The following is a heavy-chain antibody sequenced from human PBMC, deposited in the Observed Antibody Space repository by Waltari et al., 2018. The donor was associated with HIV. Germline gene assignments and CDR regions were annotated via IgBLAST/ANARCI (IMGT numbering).Heavy chain of an antibody. CDR2: INAHSGYT. J-gene: IGHJ4*02. CDR3: ARDRTAYYTYYFDY. Sequence: QVQLVQSGAEVKKPGASVKVSCKASGFTFSSYALHWVRPAPGQRPEWMGWINAHSGYTKYSEKFQGRVTITRDTSASTVYMEVSSLRSEDTAVYYCARDRTAYYTYYFDYWGQGTLVTVSS. D-gene: IGHD3-9*01. CDR1: GFTFSSYA. V-gene: IGHV1-3*01.